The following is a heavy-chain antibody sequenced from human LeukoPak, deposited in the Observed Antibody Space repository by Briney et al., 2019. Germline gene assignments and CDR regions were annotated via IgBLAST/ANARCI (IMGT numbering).Heavy chain of an antibody. CDR3: AKDRGGPDSSGYYADYYFDY. J-gene: IGHJ4*02. D-gene: IGHD3-22*01. V-gene: IGHV3-23*01. CDR1: GFTFSSYA. CDR2: ISGSGGST. Sequence: SGGSLRLSCAASGFTFSSYAMSWVRQAPGKGLEWVSAISGSGGSTYYADSVKGRFTISRDNSKNTLYLQMNSLRAEDTAVYYCAKDRGGPDSSGYYADYYFDYWGQGTLVTVSS.